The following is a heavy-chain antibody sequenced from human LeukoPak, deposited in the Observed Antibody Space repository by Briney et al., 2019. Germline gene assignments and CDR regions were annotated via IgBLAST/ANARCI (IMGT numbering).Heavy chain of an antibody. D-gene: IGHD3-22*01. V-gene: IGHV4-34*01. CDR1: GGSFSGYY. CDR3: AGLYYGSSGQPFDY. J-gene: IGHJ4*02. CDR2: INHSGST. Sequence: SETLSLTCAVYGGSFSGYYWSWIRQPPGKGLEWIGEINHSGSTNYNPSLKSRVTISVDTSKNQFSLKLSSVTAADTAVYYCAGLYYGSSGQPFDYWGQGTLVTVSS.